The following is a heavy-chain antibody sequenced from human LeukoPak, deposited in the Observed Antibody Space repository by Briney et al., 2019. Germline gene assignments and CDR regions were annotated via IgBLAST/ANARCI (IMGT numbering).Heavy chain of an antibody. CDR2: IRDSGSST. CDR1: GFTFSSYW. D-gene: IGHD1-26*01. Sequence: PGGSLRLSCAASGFTFSSYWMSWVRQAPGKGLEWVSAIRDSGSSTHYADSVKGRFTTSRDNSKSTLFLQMNSLRAEDTAIYYCAKYGPQDSGSSHFDYWGQGALVTVSS. V-gene: IGHV3-23*01. CDR3: AKYGPQDSGSSHFDY. J-gene: IGHJ4*02.